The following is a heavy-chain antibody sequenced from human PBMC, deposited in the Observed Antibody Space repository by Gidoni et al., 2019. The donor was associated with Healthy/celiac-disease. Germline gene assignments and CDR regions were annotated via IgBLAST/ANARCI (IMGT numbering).Heavy chain of an antibody. V-gene: IGHV4-34*01. D-gene: IGHD4-4*01. Sequence: QVQLQQWGAGLLKPSETLSLTCAVYGGSFSGYYWSWIRQPPGQGLEWIGEINHSGSTNYNPSLKSRVTISVDTSKNQFSLKLSSVTAADTAVYYCARSGRIRMTTVTTRWFDPWGQGTLVTVSS. CDR3: ARSGRIRMTTVTTRWFDP. CDR1: GGSFSGYY. CDR2: INHSGST. J-gene: IGHJ5*02.